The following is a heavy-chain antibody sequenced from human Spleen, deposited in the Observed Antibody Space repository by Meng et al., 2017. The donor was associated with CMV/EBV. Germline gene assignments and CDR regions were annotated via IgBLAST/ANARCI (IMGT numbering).Heavy chain of an antibody. CDR3: AKDNSRFLEYLLYAGGGMDI. D-gene: IGHD3-3*01. V-gene: IGHV3-33*06. CDR1: GFTFSSYA. J-gene: IGHJ6*02. Sequence: GESLKISCAASGFTFSSYAMHWVRQAPGKGLEWVAAIWFDGTNKYYADSVKGRLTISRDNSKSTLYLQMDSLRAEDTAVYYCAKDNSRFLEYLLYAGGGMDIWGQGTTVTVSS. CDR2: IWFDGTNK.